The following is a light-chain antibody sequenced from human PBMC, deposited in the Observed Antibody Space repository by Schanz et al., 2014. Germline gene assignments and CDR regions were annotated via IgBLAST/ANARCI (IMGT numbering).Light chain of an antibody. CDR2: DVS. J-gene: IGLJ1*01. Sequence: QSALTQPASVSGSPGQSITISCTGTSSDVGGYNYVSWYQQYPGKAPKLMIYDVSNRPSGVSNRFSGSKSGNTASLTISGXXXXEEAHYYYSSYRRTATVAVFGTGTKLPVL. CDR1: SSDVGGYNY. CDR3: SSYRRTATVAV. V-gene: IGLV2-14*03.